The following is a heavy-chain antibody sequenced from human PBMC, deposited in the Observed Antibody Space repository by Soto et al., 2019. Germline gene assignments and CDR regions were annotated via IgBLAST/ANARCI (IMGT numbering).Heavy chain of an antibody. CDR1: GFTFDDYA. CDR3: AKDSNGGNGGIGY. J-gene: IGHJ4*02. CDR2: ISWNSGSI. D-gene: IGHD2-15*01. Sequence: EVQLVESGGGLVQPGRSLRLSCAASGFTFDDYAMHWVRQAPGKGLEWVSTISWNSGSIGYADSVKGRITISRDNAKNPLYLQINSLRAEDTALYYCAKDSNGGNGGIGYWGQGTLVTVSS. V-gene: IGHV3-9*01.